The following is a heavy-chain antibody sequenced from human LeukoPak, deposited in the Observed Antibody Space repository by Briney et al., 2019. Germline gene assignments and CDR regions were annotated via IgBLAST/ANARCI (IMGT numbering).Heavy chain of an antibody. CDR1: GFTFSSYS. J-gene: IGHJ4*02. Sequence: PGGSLRLSCAASGFTFSSYSMSWVRQAPGKGLEWVSSITTSSTYISYADSVKGRFTISRDNAKNSLYLQMNSLRAEDTAVYYCAKDLTRPDWGQGTLVTVSS. V-gene: IGHV3-21*04. CDR2: ITTSSTYI. CDR3: AKDLTRPD. D-gene: IGHD4-23*01.